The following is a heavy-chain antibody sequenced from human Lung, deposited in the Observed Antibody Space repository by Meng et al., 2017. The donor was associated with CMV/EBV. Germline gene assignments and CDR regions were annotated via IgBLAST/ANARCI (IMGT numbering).Heavy chain of an antibody. CDR2: ISTNTGTP. J-gene: IGHJ5*02. D-gene: IGHD2/OR15-2a*01. CDR1: GYTFSTYT. CDR3: ARGGNFDP. V-gene: IGHV7-4-1*02. Sequence: VSALTKPGASLKVSCNASGYTFSTYTLNWVRQAHGRGLEWMGWISTNTGTPTYTQGFTGRFVFSLDTSVSTAYLQISSLKAEDTAVYYCARGGNFDPWGQGTLVTVSS.